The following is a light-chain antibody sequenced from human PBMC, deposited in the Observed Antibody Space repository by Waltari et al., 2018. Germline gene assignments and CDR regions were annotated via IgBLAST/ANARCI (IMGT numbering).Light chain of an antibody. V-gene: IGKV1-39*01. Sequence: DLQMTQSPSSLSASVGDRVPITCRASQSISSYLNWYQHKRGKAPKLLIYGASSLQSGVPSRFSGSGSGTDFTLTISTLQPEDFATYYCQQSYTTPLTFGGGTRVEIK. CDR2: GAS. CDR1: QSISSY. CDR3: QQSYTTPLT. J-gene: IGKJ4*01.